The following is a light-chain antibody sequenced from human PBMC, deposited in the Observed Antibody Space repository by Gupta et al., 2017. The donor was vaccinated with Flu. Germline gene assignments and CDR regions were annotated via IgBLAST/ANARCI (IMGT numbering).Light chain of an antibody. CDR1: QSINRY. V-gene: IGKV1-39*01. CDR2: DAS. CDR3: QQSDSIPTT. J-gene: IGKJ5*01. Sequence: IQMTQSPSSLSASVGDRVTITCRASQSINRYLNWYQQKPWKAPKVLIFDASNLQSGVPSRFSGSGSGTDFSLIISRLQPEDFATYYCQQSDSIPTTFGQGTRLEIK.